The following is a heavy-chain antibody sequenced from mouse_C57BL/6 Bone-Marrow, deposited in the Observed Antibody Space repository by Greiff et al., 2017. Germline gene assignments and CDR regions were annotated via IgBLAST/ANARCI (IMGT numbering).Heavy chain of an antibody. CDR1: GYTFTSYW. J-gene: IGHJ2*01. Sequence: QVQLQQPGAELVRPGSSVKLSCKASGYTFTSYWMDWVKQRPGQGLEWIGNIYPSDSETHYNQKFKDKATLTVDKSSSTAYMQLSSLTSEDSAVYYCAVITTGLDYWGQGTTPTVSS. V-gene: IGHV1-61*01. D-gene: IGHD1-1*01. CDR2: IYPSDSET. CDR3: AVITTGLDY.